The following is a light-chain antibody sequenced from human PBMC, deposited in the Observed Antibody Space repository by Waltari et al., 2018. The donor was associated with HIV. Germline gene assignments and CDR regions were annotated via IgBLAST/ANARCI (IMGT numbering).Light chain of an antibody. J-gene: IGKJ1*01. Sequence: IVMTQTPLSSPVTLGQPASISCRSSQSLVHSNGNTYLSWVHQRPGQPPRLLIYKVSSRFSGVPDRFSGSGAGTDFTLKISRVEAEDVGIYFCLQATKFPRTFGQGTKVEIK. CDR2: KVS. CDR3: LQATKFPRT. V-gene: IGKV2-24*01. CDR1: QSLVHSNGNTY.